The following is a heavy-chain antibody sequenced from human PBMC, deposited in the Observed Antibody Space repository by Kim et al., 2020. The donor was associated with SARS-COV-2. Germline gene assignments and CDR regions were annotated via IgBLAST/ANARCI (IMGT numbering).Heavy chain of an antibody. Sequence: ADSVKGRFTISRDNSKNTLYLQMNSLRAEDTAVYYCAKGMRWTILNAFDIWGQGTMVTVSS. D-gene: IGHD1-1*01. J-gene: IGHJ3*02. CDR3: AKGMRWTILNAFDI. V-gene: IGHV3-30*02.